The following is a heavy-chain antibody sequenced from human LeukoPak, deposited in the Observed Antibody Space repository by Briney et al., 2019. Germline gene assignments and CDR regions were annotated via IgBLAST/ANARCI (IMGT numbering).Heavy chain of an antibody. V-gene: IGHV1-8*01. CDR1: GYTFTNYD. CDR2: MNSNTGNT. J-gene: IGHJ4*02. Sequence: ASVKASCKASGYTFTNYDIMWVRQATGQGPEWMGWMNSNTGNTGSAQKFQGRVTMTGDTSINTAYMELHSLTSEDTAVYYCARGRGGTVVRGYLDSWGQGTLVTVSS. D-gene: IGHD3-10*01. CDR3: ARGRGGTVVRGYLDS.